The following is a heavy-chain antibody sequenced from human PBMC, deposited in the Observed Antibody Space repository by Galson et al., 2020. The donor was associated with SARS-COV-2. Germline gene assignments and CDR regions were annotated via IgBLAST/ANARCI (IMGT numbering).Heavy chain of an antibody. D-gene: IGHD2-15*01. CDR1: GFTFSSYG. CDR3: ARELTHYYGMDV. J-gene: IGHJ6*02. CDR2: IWYDGSNK. Sequence: SCAASGFTFSSYGMHWVRQAPGKGLEWVAVIWYDGSNKYYADSVKGRFTISRDNSKNTLYLQMNSLRAEDTTVYYCARELTHYYGMDVWGQGTTVTVSS. V-gene: IGHV3-33*01.